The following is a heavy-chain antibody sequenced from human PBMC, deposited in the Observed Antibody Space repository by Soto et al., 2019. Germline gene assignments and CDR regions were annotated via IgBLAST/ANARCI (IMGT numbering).Heavy chain of an antibody. V-gene: IGHV3-21*01. CDR3: ARKVDPRIVATIPFDY. J-gene: IGHJ4*02. CDR1: GFTFSSYS. D-gene: IGHD5-12*01. CDR2: ISSSSSYI. Sequence: GGSLRLSCAASGFTFSSYSMNCVRQAPGKGLEWVSSISSSSSYIYYADSVKGRFTISRDNAKNSLYLQMNSLRAEDTAVYYCARKVDPRIVATIPFDYWGQGTLVTVSS.